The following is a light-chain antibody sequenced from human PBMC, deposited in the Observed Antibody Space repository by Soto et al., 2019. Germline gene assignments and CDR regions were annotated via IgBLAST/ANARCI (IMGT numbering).Light chain of an antibody. CDR2: KAS. V-gene: IGKV1-5*03. J-gene: IGKJ4*01. Sequence: DIQMTQSPSTLSASVGDRVTITCRASQTINSWLAWYQQKPGKVPTLLINKASSLTGGGPSRFIGSGSGTESTLTITSLQPDDLAVYYCQQYAPFHLTFGGGTQVE. CDR1: QTINSW. CDR3: QQYAPFHLT.